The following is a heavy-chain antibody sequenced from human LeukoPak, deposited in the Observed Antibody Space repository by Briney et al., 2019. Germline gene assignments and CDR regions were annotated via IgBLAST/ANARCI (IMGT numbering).Heavy chain of an antibody. CDR3: AREDSNPKYYYYYGMDV. J-gene: IGHJ6*02. D-gene: IGHD4-11*01. V-gene: IGHV1-2*06. Sequence: ASVEVSCTASGYTFTGYYMNWVRQAPGQGLEWMGRINPNSGGTKYAQKFQGRVTMTRDTSINTAYMELSRLRSDDTAVYYCAREDSNPKYYYYYGMDVWGQGTTVTVSS. CDR1: GYTFTGYY. CDR2: INPNSGGT.